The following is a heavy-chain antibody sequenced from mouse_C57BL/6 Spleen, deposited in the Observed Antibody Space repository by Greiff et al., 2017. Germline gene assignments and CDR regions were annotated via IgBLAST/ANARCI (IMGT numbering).Heavy chain of an antibody. CDR2: ISSGSSTI. CDR1: GFTFSDYG. CDR3: ARPYYYGMDY. Sequence: EVKLVESGGGLVKPGGSLKLSCAASGFTFSDYGMHWVRQAPEKGLEWVAYISSGSSTIYYADTVKGRFTISRDNAKNTLFLQMTSLRSEDTAMYYCARPYYYGMDYWGQGTSVTVSS. V-gene: IGHV5-17*01. J-gene: IGHJ4*01.